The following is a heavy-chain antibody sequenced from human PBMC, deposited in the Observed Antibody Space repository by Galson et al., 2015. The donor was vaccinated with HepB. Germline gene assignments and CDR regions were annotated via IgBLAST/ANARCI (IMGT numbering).Heavy chain of an antibody. Sequence: SLRLSCAASGFTFSSYWMHWVRQAPGKGLVWVSRINSDGSSTSYADSVKGRFTISRDNAKNTLYLQMNSLRAEGTAVYYCAREIKPLWFGESNYGMDVWSQGTTVTVSS. CDR1: GFTFSSYW. D-gene: IGHD3-10*01. J-gene: IGHJ6*02. CDR3: AREIKPLWFGESNYGMDV. CDR2: INSDGSST. V-gene: IGHV3-74*01.